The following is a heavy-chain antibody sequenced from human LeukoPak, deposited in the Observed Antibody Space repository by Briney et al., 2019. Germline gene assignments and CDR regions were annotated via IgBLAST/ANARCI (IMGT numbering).Heavy chain of an antibody. V-gene: IGHV3-23*01. D-gene: IGHD6-19*01. CDR3: AKDGQRVLYSSGFPYFDY. Sequence: GGSLRLSCAASGFIFSTYGMSWVRQAPGKGLEWVSLITGSGGNSYYADSVKGRFTISRDNSKNTLYLQMDSLRADDTAVYYCAKDGQRVLYSSGFPYFDYWGRGTLVTVSS. J-gene: IGHJ4*02. CDR2: ITGSGGNS. CDR1: GFIFSTYG.